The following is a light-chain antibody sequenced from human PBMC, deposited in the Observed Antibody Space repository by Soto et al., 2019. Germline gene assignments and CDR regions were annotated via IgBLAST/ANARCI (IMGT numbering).Light chain of an antibody. CDR3: QQYNLYLSYT. Sequence: DIPITQSPSTLSASVGDRVTITCRATQSDSRWLAWYQQKPGRAPKLLIYDASTLESGVPSRFSGGGSGTQFTLTISSLQPEDFATYYCQQYNLYLSYTFGQGTKLQIK. CDR1: QSDSRW. V-gene: IGKV1-5*01. CDR2: DAS. J-gene: IGKJ2*01.